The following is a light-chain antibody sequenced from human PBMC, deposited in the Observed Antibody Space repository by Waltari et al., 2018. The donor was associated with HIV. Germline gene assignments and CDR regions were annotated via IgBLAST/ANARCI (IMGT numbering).Light chain of an antibody. J-gene: IGKJ4*01. Sequence: EVVLTQSPATLSLSPGERATLSCRASQSVDRYLAWYQQKPGHAPRLLFYAASSRATGIPARVSGSGSGTDFTLTISSLEPEDFAIYYCQQRGTWPLFGGGTKVEIK. CDR2: AAS. CDR3: QQRGTWPL. CDR1: QSVDRY. V-gene: IGKV3-11*01.